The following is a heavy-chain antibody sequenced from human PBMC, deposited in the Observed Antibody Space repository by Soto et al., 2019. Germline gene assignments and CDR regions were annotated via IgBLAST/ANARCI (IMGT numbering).Heavy chain of an antibody. Sequence: PSETLSLTCTVSGGSISSGGYYWSWIRQHPGKGLEWIGYIYYSGSTYYNPSLKSRVTISVDTPKNQFSLKLSSVTAADTAVYYCARGIYYDFWSGYPGYFDYWGQGTLVTVSS. D-gene: IGHD3-3*01. CDR1: GGSISSGGYY. V-gene: IGHV4-31*03. CDR3: ARGIYYDFWSGYPGYFDY. CDR2: IYYSGST. J-gene: IGHJ4*02.